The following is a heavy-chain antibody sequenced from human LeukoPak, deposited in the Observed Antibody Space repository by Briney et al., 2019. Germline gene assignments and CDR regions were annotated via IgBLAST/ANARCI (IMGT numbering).Heavy chain of an antibody. Sequence: SETLSLTCTVSGGSISSSNYYWGWIRQPPGKGLEWIGSIYYTGSTYYNPSLKSRVTVSVDTSKNQFSLKLTSVTAADTAVYYCARQERRMISGAVIRLHFDYWGQGTLVTVSS. CDR2: IYYTGST. V-gene: IGHV4-39*01. J-gene: IGHJ4*02. CDR3: ARQERRMISGAVIRLHFDY. D-gene: IGHD3/OR15-3a*01. CDR1: GGSISSSNYY.